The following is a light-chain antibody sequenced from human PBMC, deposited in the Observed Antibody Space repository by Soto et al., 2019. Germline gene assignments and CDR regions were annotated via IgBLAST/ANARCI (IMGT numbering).Light chain of an antibody. CDR1: QSVSSY. CDR2: DAS. J-gene: IGKJ2*01. CDR3: QQRGNWPRT. V-gene: IGKV3-11*01. Sequence: EIVLTQSPATLSLSPGERATLSCRASQSVSSYLRWYQHKPGQAPRLLIYDASNRATDIPARFSGSGSGTDFTLTISSLEPEDFAVYYCQQRGNWPRTFGQGTKLEIK.